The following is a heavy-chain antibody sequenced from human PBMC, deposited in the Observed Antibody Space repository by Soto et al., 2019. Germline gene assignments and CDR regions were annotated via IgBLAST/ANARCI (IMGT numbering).Heavy chain of an antibody. Sequence: QVQLQESGPGLVKPSETLSLTCTVSGGSITGYHWSWIRQPPGKGLEWIGYTHGSGITNYHPSLQSRVTLSVDTSKNHFSLKLSSVTASDTAVYYCASYIEGGGGRGYWGQGHLLTVSS. CDR3: ASYIEGGGGRGY. J-gene: IGHJ4*02. CDR2: THGSGIT. CDR1: GGSITGYH. D-gene: IGHD1-26*01. V-gene: IGHV4-59*01.